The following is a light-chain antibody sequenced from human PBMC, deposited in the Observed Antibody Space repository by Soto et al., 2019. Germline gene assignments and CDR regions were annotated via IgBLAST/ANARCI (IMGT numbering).Light chain of an antibody. Sequence: QSVLTQPPSASGSPGQSVNISCTGTSSDVGGYNYVSWYQQYPGRAPKLMIYEVTKRPSGVPDRFSGSKSGNTASLTVSGLQAEDEADYYCSSYAASNNFYFVFGGGTKLTVL. V-gene: IGLV2-8*01. CDR2: EVT. J-gene: IGLJ3*02. CDR3: SSYAASNNFYFV. CDR1: SSDVGGYNY.